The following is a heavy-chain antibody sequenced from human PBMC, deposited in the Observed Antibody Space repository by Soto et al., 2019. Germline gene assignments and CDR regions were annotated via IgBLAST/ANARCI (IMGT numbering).Heavy chain of an antibody. CDR2: IYYSGST. Sequence: SETLSLTCTVSGGSISSYYWSWIRQPPGKGLEWIGYIYYSGSTNYNPPLKSRVTISVDTSKNQFSLKLSSVTAADTAVYYCAGVYGYYFDYWGQGTLVTVSS. J-gene: IGHJ4*02. CDR3: AGVYGYYFDY. D-gene: IGHD3-10*01. V-gene: IGHV4-59*01. CDR1: GGSISSYY.